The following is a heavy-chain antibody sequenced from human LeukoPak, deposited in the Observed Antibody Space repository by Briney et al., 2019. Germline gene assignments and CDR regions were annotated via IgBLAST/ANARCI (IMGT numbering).Heavy chain of an antibody. CDR3: ARESVLGYCSSTSCPGYFDY. J-gene: IGHJ4*02. CDR1: GYSISSGYY. Sequence: SETLSLTCTVSGYSISSGYYWGWIRQPPGKGLEWIGSIYHSGSTYYNPSLKSRVTISVDTSKNQFSLKLSSVTAADTAVYYCARESVLGYCSSTSCPGYFDYWGQGTLVTVSS. CDR2: IYHSGST. V-gene: IGHV4-38-2*02. D-gene: IGHD2-2*01.